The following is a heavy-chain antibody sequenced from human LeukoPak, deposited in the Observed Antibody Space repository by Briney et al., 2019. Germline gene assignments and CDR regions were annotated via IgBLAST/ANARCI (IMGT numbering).Heavy chain of an antibody. J-gene: IGHJ4*02. Sequence: SETLSLTCTVSGGSISSSSYYWGWIRQPPGKGLEWIGSIYYSGSTNYNPSLKSRVTISVDTSKNQFSLKLSSVTAADTAVYYCASSSIAARPIDYWGQGTLVTVSS. V-gene: IGHV4-39*07. CDR2: IYYSGST. CDR3: ASSSIAARPIDY. CDR1: GGSISSSSYY. D-gene: IGHD6-6*01.